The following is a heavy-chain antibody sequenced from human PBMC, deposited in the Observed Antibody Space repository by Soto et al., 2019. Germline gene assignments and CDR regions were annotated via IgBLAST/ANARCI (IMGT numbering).Heavy chain of an antibody. CDR3: ARAEYSSGWVFDY. D-gene: IGHD6-19*01. CDR1: GYTFTNYW. V-gene: IGHV5-51*01. CDR2: IYPGDSDT. J-gene: IGHJ4*02. Sequence: GESLKISCKGSGYTFTNYWIGWVRQMPGKGLEWLGIIYPGDSDTRYSPSFLGQVTSSADKSITTAYLQWNSLKASDTAIYYCARAEYSSGWVFDYWGQGILVTVSS.